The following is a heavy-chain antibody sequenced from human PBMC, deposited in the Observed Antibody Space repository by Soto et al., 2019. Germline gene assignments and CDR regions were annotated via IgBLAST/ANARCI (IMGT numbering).Heavy chain of an antibody. CDR2: ISGSDGNT. D-gene: IGHD3-16*01. CDR1: GFTFSSYA. Sequence: EVQLLESGGGLIQPGGSLRLSCAASGFTFSSYAMSWVRQAPGKGLEWVSSISGSDGNTYYGDSVKGRFTISRDNSKNTLYLQMNSLRADDTAVYFCAKGFHIKFGTILPPWYFDYWGQGTLVTVSS. J-gene: IGHJ4*02. V-gene: IGHV3-23*01. CDR3: AKGFHIKFGTILPPWYFDY.